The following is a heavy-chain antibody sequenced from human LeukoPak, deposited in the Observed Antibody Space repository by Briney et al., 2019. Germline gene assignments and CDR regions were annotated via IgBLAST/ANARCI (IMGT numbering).Heavy chain of an antibody. D-gene: IGHD3-10*01. V-gene: IGHV1-69*04. CDR1: GGTFSSYA. CDR3: AGGTYYGSGTTFDY. J-gene: IGHJ4*02. CDR2: IIPILGIA. Sequence: ASVKVSCKASGGTFSSYAICWVRQAPGQGLEWMGRIIPILGIANYAQKFQGRVTITTDKSTSTAYMELSSLRSEDTAVYYCAGGTYYGSGTTFDYWGQGTLVTVSS.